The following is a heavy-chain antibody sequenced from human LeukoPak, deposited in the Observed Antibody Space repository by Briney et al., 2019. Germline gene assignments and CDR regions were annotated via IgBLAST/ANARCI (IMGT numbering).Heavy chain of an antibody. D-gene: IGHD6-13*01. V-gene: IGHV4-34*01. CDR3: ARGQSRAAAGTRAYYFDY. CDR2: TNHSGST. J-gene: IGHJ4*02. Sequence: SETLSLTCAVYGGSFSGYYWSWIRQPPGKGLEWLGETNHSGSTNYNPSLKSRVTISVDTSKNQFSLKLSSVTAADTAVYYCARGQSRAAAGTRAYYFDYWGQGTLVTVSS. CDR1: GGSFSGYY.